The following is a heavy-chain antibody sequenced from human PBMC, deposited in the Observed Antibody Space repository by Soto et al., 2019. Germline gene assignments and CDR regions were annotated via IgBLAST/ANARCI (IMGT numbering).Heavy chain of an antibody. V-gene: IGHV3-30-3*01. D-gene: IGHD1-26*01. CDR2: ISYDGSNK. CDR3: ARDEVGAMDY. Sequence: GGSLRLSCAASGFTFSSYAMHWVRQAPGKGLEWVAVISYDGSNKYYADSVKGRFTISRDNSKNTLYLQMNSLRAEDTAVYYCARDEVGAMDYWGQGTLVTVSS. J-gene: IGHJ4*02. CDR1: GFTFSSYA.